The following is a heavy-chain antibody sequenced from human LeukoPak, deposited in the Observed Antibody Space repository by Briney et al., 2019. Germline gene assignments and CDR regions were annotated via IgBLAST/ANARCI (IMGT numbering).Heavy chain of an antibody. V-gene: IGHV3-7*04. CDR3: ARVLHKRNYDSSDYYGY. CDR2: IKQDGSEK. Sequence: GGSLRLSCAASGFTFSDYWMSWVRQAPGKGLEWVANIKQDGSEKYYVDSVKGRFTISRDNAKNSLYLQMNSLRAEDTAVYYCARVLHKRNYDSSDYYGYWGQGILVTVSS. CDR1: GFTFSDYW. D-gene: IGHD3-22*01. J-gene: IGHJ4*02.